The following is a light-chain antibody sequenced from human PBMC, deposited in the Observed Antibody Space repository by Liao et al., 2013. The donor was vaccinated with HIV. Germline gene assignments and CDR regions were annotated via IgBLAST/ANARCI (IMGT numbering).Light chain of an antibody. V-gene: IGLV3-21*01. CDR3: QAWDGNTAI. J-gene: IGLJ2*01. CDR1: NIGSKS. CDR2: YDT. Sequence: SYVLTQPPSVSVAPGKTARITCGGNNIGSKSVHWYQQKPGQAPVLVIYYDTSRPSGIPERFSGSNSGNTATLTISGTQPTDEADYYCQAWDGNTAIFGGGTKLTVL.